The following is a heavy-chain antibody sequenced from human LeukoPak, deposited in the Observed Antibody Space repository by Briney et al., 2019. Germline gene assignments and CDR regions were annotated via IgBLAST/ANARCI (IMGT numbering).Heavy chain of an antibody. CDR1: GFTFSSYG. V-gene: IGHV3-33*01. D-gene: IGHD6-19*01. J-gene: IGHJ4*02. Sequence: GGSLRPSCAASGFTFSSYGMHWVRQAPGKGLEWVAVIWYDGSNKYYADSVKGRFTISRDNSKNTLYLQMNSLRAEGTAVYYCARGSKSGWYDYWGQGTLVTVSS. CDR3: ARGSKSGWYDY. CDR2: IWYDGSNK.